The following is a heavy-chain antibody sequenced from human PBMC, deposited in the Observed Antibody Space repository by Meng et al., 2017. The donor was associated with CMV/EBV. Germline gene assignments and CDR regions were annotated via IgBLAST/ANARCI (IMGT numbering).Heavy chain of an antibody. CDR2: INPDSGGT. V-gene: IGHV1-2*02. CDR3: ARGGIAVAGTYDY. J-gene: IGHJ4*02. CDR1: GYTFTGYY. D-gene: IGHD6-19*01. Sequence: ASVKVSCKASGYTFTGYYMHWVRQAPGQGLEWMGWINPDSGGTNYAQKFQGRVTMTRDTSISTAYMELSRLRSDDTAVYYCARGGIAVAGTYDYWGQGTLVTVSS.